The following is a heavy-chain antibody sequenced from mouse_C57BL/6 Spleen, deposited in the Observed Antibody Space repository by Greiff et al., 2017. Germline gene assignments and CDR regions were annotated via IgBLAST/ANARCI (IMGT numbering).Heavy chain of an antibody. J-gene: IGHJ1*03. V-gene: IGHV1-26*01. CDR3: ARSGPITTEEDWYFDV. CDR1: GYTFTDYY. D-gene: IGHD1-1*01. CDR2: INPNNGGT. Sequence: VQLQQSGPELVKPGASVKISCKASGYTFTDYYMNWVKQSHGKSLEWIGDINPNNGGTSYNQKFKGKATLTVDKSSSTAYMELRSLTSEDSAVYYCARSGPITTEEDWYFDVWGTGTTVTVSS.